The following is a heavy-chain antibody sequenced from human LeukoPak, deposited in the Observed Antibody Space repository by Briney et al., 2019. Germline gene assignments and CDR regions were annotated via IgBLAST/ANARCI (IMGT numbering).Heavy chain of an antibody. V-gene: IGHV3-7*04. CDR2: IKQDGSEK. CDR1: GFTFSSYW. CDR3: ARASTTVTTLHFDY. J-gene: IGHJ4*02. Sequence: GGSLRLSCAASGFTFSSYWMSWVRQAPGKGLEWVANIKQDGSEKYYMDSVKGRFTISRDNAKNSLYLQMSSLRAEDTAVYYCARASTTVTTLHFDYWGQGTLVTVSS. D-gene: IGHD4-11*01.